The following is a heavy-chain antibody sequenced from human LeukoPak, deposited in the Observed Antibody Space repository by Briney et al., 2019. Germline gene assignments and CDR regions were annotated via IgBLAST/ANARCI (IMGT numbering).Heavy chain of an antibody. CDR3: ARDRGYCSGGSCAPAYFDY. V-gene: IGHV3-48*03. J-gene: IGHJ4*02. CDR1: GFTFSSYE. D-gene: IGHD2-15*01. CDR2: ISSSGSTI. Sequence: GGSLRLSCAASGFTFSSYEMNWVRQAPGKWLEWVSYISSSGSTIYYADSVKGRFTISRDNAKNSLYLQMNSLRAEDTAVYYCARDRGYCSGGSCAPAYFDYWGQGTLVTVSS.